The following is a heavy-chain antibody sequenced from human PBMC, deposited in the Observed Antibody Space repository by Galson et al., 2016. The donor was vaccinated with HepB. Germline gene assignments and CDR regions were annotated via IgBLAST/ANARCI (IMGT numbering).Heavy chain of an antibody. D-gene: IGHD3-3*01. CDR2: SSAYNGNK. J-gene: IGHJ6*02. CDR3: ARDRRVALFGMDV. V-gene: IGHV1-18*01. CDR1: GYTFTSYG. Sequence: SVKVSCKASGYTFTSYGISWVRQAPGQGLEWMGWSSAYNGNKKYAQKFQGRVIMTTDTSTSTEYMELRSLRPDDTAVYYCARDRRVALFGMDVWGQGNTVTVPS.